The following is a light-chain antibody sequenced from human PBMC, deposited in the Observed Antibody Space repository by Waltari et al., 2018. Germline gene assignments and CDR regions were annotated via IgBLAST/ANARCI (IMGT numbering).Light chain of an antibody. CDR3: GTWDTSLSAGGV. CDR1: SSNIGNNY. J-gene: IGLJ3*02. Sequence: QSVLTQPPSVSAAPGQKVTISCSGSSSNIGNNYVSWYQQFPGTAPKLLIYQNSKRPSGIPDRVSGSKSGSSATLGITGLQTGDEAVYYCGTWDTSLSAGGVFGGGTKLTVL. V-gene: IGLV1-51*02. CDR2: QNS.